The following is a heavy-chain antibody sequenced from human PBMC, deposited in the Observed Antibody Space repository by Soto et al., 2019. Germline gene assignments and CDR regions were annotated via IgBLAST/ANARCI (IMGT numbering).Heavy chain of an antibody. D-gene: IGHD3-3*01. Sequence: ASVNVSCKASGYTFTSYDINWVRQATGQGLEWMGWMNPNSGNTGYAQKFQGRVTMTRNTSISTAYMELSSLRSEDTAVYYCARGEYYDFLSGYDHYYCYMDVWGKGNTVTVSS. CDR1: GYTFTSYD. J-gene: IGHJ6*03. V-gene: IGHV1-8*01. CDR2: MNPNSGNT. CDR3: ARGEYYDFLSGYDHYYCYMDV.